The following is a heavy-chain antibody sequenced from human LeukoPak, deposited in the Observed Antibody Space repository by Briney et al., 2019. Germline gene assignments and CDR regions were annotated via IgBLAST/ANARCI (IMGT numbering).Heavy chain of an antibody. D-gene: IGHD1-1*01. CDR1: GFTFTSIA. CDR3: ADFQELDDGVFDS. Sequence: GGSLRLSCAASGFTFTSIAMTWVRQAPGKGLEWVSTIRVTGDSTHYADSVKGRFIISRDKSQNMLYLQMNGLRAEDTGSFYCADFQELDDGVFDSWGQGTLVSVSS. J-gene: IGHJ4*02. CDR2: IRVTGDST. V-gene: IGHV3-23*01.